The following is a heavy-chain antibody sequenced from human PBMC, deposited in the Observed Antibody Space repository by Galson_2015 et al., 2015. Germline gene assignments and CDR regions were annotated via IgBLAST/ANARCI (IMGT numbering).Heavy chain of an antibody. D-gene: IGHD1-1*01. Sequence: SLRLSCAASGFTFSSYSMNWVRQAPGKGLEWVSSISSSSSYIYYADSVKGRFTISRDNAKNSLYLQMNSLRAEDTAVYYCARVELERREDYFYYWGQGTLVTVSS. J-gene: IGHJ4*02. V-gene: IGHV3-21*01. CDR2: ISSSSSYI. CDR3: ARVELERREDYFYY. CDR1: GFTFSSYS.